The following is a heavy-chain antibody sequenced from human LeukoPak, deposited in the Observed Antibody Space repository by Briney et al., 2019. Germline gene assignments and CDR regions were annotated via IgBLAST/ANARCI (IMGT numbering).Heavy chain of an antibody. V-gene: IGHV3-74*01. J-gene: IGHJ4*02. CDR1: GFTFSRHW. Sequence: HPGGSLRLSCAASGFTFSRHWMHWVRHAPGKGLVWVSRIESDGSSTFYADSVKGRFTISRDNAKNTLYLQMNSLRVEDTAVYYCAREHRDEGATVDHWGQGTLVTVSS. CDR2: IESDGSST. CDR3: AREHRDEGATVDH. D-gene: IGHD1-26*01.